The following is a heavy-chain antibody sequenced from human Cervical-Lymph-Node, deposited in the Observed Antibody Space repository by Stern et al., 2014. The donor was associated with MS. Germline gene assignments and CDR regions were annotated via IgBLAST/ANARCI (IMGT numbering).Heavy chain of an antibody. CDR2: IRWSCGSE. Sequence: EVQLVQSGGDLVQPSRSLRLSCAVSGFSLDDYAMHWGRLAPGKGLERVSGIRWSCGSEDYADSSKGRFTASRANTKKSLYLHINSLRAEDAALYYYSKDRGYCISTGGAKGDNYFGMDVWGRGTTVTVSS. CDR1: GFSLDDYA. J-gene: IGHJ6*02. D-gene: IGHD2-2*01. CDR3: SKDRGYCISTGGAKGDNYFGMDV. V-gene: IGHV3-9*01.